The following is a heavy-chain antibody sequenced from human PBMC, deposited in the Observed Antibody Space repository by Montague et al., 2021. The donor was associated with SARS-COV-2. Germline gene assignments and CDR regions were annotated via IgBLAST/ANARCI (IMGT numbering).Heavy chain of an antibody. J-gene: IGHJ4*02. D-gene: IGHD6-19*01. CDR3: ARISAWYSSGWSAFDY. CDR2: IDWDDDK. V-gene: IGHV2-70*01. CDR1: GFSLSTSGMC. Sequence: PALVKPTQTLTLTCTFSGFSLSTSGMCVSWIRRPPGKALEWLALIDWDDDKYYSTSLKTRLTISKDTSKTQVVLTMTNMDPVDTATYYCARISAWYSSGWSAFDYWGKGTLVTVSS.